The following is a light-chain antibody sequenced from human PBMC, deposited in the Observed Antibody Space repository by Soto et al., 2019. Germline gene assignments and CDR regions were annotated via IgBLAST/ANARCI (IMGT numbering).Light chain of an antibody. CDR1: QSISSY. V-gene: IGKV1-39*01. CDR3: QQSYSTPWT. J-gene: IGKJ1*01. Sequence: DIQMTQSPSSLSASVGDRVTITCRASQSISSYLNWYQQKPGKAPKLLIYAASSLQSGVPSRFSGSGSGTNFTLTNSNLPPEDFSTYYCQQSYSTPWTFGQGTKVEIK. CDR2: AAS.